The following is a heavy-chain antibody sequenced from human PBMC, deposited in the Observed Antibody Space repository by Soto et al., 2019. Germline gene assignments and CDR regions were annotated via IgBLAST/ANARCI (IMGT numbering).Heavy chain of an antibody. V-gene: IGHV3-21*01. CDR2: ISGTSNYI. Sequence: EVQLVESGGGLVKPGGSLRLSCAASGFTFNSYSMNWVRQAPGKGLEWVSSISGTSNYIYYADSVKGRFTISRDIAKNSLYLQMNSLRAEDTAVYYCARLWFGENYYFDYWGQGTLVTVSS. CDR3: ARLWFGENYYFDY. D-gene: IGHD3-10*01. CDR1: GFTFNSYS. J-gene: IGHJ4*02.